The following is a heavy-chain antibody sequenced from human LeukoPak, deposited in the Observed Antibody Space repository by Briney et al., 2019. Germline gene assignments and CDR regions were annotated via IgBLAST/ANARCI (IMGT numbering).Heavy chain of an antibody. J-gene: IGHJ4*02. V-gene: IGHV5-51*01. CDR3: ARSDCSSTSCYPNY. CDR2: IYPGDSDT. Sequence: GESLKISCKGSGYSFISYWIGWVRQMPGKGLERMGIIYPGDSDTRYSLSFQGQVTISADKSISTAYLQWSSLKASDTAMYYRARSDCSSTSCYPNYWGRGTLVTVSS. D-gene: IGHD2-2*01. CDR1: GYSFISYW.